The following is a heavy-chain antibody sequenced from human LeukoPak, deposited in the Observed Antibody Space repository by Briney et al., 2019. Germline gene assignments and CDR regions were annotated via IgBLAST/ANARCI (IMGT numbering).Heavy chain of an antibody. D-gene: IGHD6-19*01. CDR2: IYYSGST. Sequence: SETLSLTCTVSGGSISSSSYYWGWIRQPPGKGLEWIGSIYYSGSTYYNPSLKSRVTISVDTSKNQFSLKLSSVTAADTAVYYCARGYSSANDYAFDIWGHGTMVTVSS. V-gene: IGHV4-39*01. J-gene: IGHJ3*02. CDR1: GGSISSSSYY. CDR3: ARGYSSANDYAFDI.